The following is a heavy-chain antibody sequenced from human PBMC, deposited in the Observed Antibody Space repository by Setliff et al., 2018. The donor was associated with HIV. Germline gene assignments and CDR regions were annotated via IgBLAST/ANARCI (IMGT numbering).Heavy chain of an antibody. J-gene: IGHJ4*02. D-gene: IGHD3-3*01. V-gene: IGHV4-39*01. CDR1: GDSISSSGPGYY. Sequence: SETLSLTCTVSGDSISSSGPGYYWGWVRQPPGGGLECIGSVYYSGSTYYNPSRKSRVTISRDTSKSQFSLKLSSVTAADTAMYYCARHRVRDSWRGLGGTFDYWGQGTRVTVSS. CDR2: VYYSGST. CDR3: ARHRVRDSWRGLGGTFDY.